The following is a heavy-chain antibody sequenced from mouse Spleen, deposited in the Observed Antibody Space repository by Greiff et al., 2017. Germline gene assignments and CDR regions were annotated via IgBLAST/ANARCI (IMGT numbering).Heavy chain of an antibody. CDR2: ISYDGSN. V-gene: IGHV3-6*01. Sequence: EVKLQESGPGLVKPSQSLSLTCSVTGYSITSGYYWNWIRQFPGNKLEWMGYISYDGSNNYNPSLKNRISITRDTSKNQFFLKLNSVTTEDTATYYCARDRYYYGSSFYAMDYWGQGTSVTVSS. D-gene: IGHD1-1*01. CDR1: GYSITSGYY. J-gene: IGHJ4*01. CDR3: ARDRYYYGSSFYAMDY.